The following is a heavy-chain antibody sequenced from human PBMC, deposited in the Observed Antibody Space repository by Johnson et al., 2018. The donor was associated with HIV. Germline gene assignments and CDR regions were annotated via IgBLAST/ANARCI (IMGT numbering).Heavy chain of an antibody. D-gene: IGHD1-26*01. CDR1: GFTFSSYG. CDR3: VKDSKRELLQGKDAFDI. Sequence: QVQLVESGGGVVQPGGSLRLSCAASGFTFSSYGMHWVRQAPGKGLEWVAFIRNDERNKYFIESVTGRFTISRDNSKNMVDLQMNSLRIEDTAIYYCVKDSKRELLQGKDAFDIWGQGTMVTVSS. J-gene: IGHJ3*02. V-gene: IGHV3-30*02. CDR2: IRNDERNK.